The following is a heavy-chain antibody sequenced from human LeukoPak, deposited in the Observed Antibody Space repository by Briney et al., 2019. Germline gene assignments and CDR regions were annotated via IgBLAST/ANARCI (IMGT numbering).Heavy chain of an antibody. D-gene: IGHD5-18*01. V-gene: IGHV4-34*01. CDR3: ARADQYSYGYFDY. CDR1: GGSFSGYY. CDR2: INHSGST. Sequence: SETLSLTCAVYGGSFSGYYWSWIRQPPGKGLEWIGEINHSGSTNYNPSLKSRVTISVDTSKNQFSLKLSSVTAADTTVYYCARADQYSYGYFDYWGQGTLVTVSS. J-gene: IGHJ4*02.